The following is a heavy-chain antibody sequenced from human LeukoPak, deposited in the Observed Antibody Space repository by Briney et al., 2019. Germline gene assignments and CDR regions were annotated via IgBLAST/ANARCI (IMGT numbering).Heavy chain of an antibody. J-gene: IGHJ4*02. CDR2: IIPIFGTA. V-gene: IGHV1-69*06. CDR1: GYTFTGYY. CDR3: ARAGRQWLVPDY. Sequence: SVKVSCKASGYTFTGYYMHWVRQAPGQGLEWMGGIIPIFGTANYAQKFQGRVTITADKSTSTAYMELSSLRSEDTAVYYCARAGRQWLVPDYWGQGTLVTVSS. D-gene: IGHD6-19*01.